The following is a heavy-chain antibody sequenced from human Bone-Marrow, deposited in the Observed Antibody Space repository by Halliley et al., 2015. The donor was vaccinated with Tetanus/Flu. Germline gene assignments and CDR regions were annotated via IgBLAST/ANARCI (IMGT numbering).Heavy chain of an antibody. J-gene: IGHJ4*02. V-gene: IGHV3-23*01. CDR2: IYDVGSGT. CDR1: GFTFSSYA. D-gene: IGHD3-16*01. CDR3: AKGSGWGPFTGLAY. Sequence: SLRLSCAASGFTFSSYAMSWVRQAPGKGLEWVSGIYDVGSGTFYADSVRGRFTVSRDNSKNMVYLQMNSLGAEDTAVYYCAKGSGWGPFTGLAYWGRGPLVPVSS.